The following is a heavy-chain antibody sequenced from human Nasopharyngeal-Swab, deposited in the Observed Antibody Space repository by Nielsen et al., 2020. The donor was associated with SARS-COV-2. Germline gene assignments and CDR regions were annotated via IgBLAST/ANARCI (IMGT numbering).Heavy chain of an antibody. Sequence: GASLKISCAASGFTFSSYSMNWVRQAPGKGLEWVSSISSSSSYIYYADSVKGRFTISRDNAKNSLYLQMNSLRAEDTAVYYCARVSFDSSGYYSTGPQKYWGQGTLVTVSS. CDR3: ARVSFDSSGYYSTGPQKY. V-gene: IGHV3-21*01. CDR2: ISSSSSYI. D-gene: IGHD3-22*01. CDR1: GFTFSSYS. J-gene: IGHJ4*02.